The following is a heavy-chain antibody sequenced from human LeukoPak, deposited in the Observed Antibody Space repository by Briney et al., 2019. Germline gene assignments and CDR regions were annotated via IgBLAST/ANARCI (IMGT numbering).Heavy chain of an antibody. CDR1: GYTFTGYD. CDR2: MNPNSGNT. Sequence: ASVKVSCKASGYTFTGYDINWVRQATGQGLEWMGWMNPNSGNTGYAQKFQGRVTMTRNTSISTAYMELSSLRSEDTAVYYCARGSIAAAGTGARWGQGTLVTVSS. CDR3: ARGSIAAAGTGAR. J-gene: IGHJ4*02. D-gene: IGHD6-13*01. V-gene: IGHV1-8*01.